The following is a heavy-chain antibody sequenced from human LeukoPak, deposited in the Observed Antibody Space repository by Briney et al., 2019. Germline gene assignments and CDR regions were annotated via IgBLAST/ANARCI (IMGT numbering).Heavy chain of an antibody. J-gene: IGHJ6*04. Sequence: GGSLRLSCAASGFTFSGSAMHWVRQASGKGLEWVGRIRSKANSYATAYAASVKGRFTISRDDSKNTAYLQMNSLKTEDTAVYYCTRLINSIGEVWGKGTTVTVSS. V-gene: IGHV3-73*01. CDR2: IRSKANSYAT. D-gene: IGHD2/OR15-2a*01. CDR1: GFTFSGSA. CDR3: TRLINSIGEV.